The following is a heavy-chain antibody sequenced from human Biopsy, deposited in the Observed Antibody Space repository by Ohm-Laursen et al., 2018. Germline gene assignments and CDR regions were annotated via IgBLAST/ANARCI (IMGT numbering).Heavy chain of an antibody. CDR2: IYLDGNT. CDR3: VRGRAY. Sequence: SLRLSCAAPGSTVSTTYMSWVRQAPGKGLEWVSIIYLDGNTYYTDSVKGRFTISRDNSKNALYLQMNSLRPADTAKYYCVRGRAYWGQGTLVTVSS. V-gene: IGHV3-53*01. J-gene: IGHJ4*02. CDR1: GSTVSTTY.